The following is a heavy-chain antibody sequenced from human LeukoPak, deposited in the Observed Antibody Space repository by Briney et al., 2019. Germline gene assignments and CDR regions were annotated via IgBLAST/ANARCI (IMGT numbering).Heavy chain of an antibody. J-gene: IGHJ3*02. CDR1: GFTFSSYA. V-gene: IGHV3-20*01. CDR2: INWDGGST. Sequence: GGSLRLSCAASGFTFSSYAMHWVRQAPGKGLEWVSGINWDGGSTGYADSVKGRFTISRDNAKNSLYLQMNSLRAEDTALYHCARGGHADYYDSSGYSLDAFDIWGQGTMVTVSS. D-gene: IGHD3-22*01. CDR3: ARGGHADYYDSSGYSLDAFDI.